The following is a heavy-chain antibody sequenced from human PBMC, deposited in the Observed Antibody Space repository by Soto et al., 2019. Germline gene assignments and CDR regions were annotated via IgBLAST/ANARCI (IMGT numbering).Heavy chain of an antibody. Sequence: PWGSLRLSCAASGFMFSNYAMSWVRQAPGKGLEWVSAVSGSGGSTYYADSVKGRFTISRDNSKSTLYLQMNSLRAEDTAVYYCAKDHEWELRGIYWGQGTLVTVSS. CDR2: VSGSGGST. J-gene: IGHJ4*02. CDR3: AKDHEWELRGIY. CDR1: GFMFSNYA. D-gene: IGHD1-26*01. V-gene: IGHV3-23*01.